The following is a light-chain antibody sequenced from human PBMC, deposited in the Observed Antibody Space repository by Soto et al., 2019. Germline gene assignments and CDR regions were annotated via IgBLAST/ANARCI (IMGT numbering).Light chain of an antibody. Sequence: QSALTQPASVSGSPGQSITISCTGTSSDVGNYNLVSWYQQHPGKAPKLMIYEVSKRPSGVSNRCSGAKSGNTASLTISGLQAEDEADYYCCSYAGSSTDVFGTGTKLTVL. J-gene: IGLJ1*01. CDR1: SSDVGNYNL. V-gene: IGLV2-23*02. CDR3: CSYAGSSTDV. CDR2: EVS.